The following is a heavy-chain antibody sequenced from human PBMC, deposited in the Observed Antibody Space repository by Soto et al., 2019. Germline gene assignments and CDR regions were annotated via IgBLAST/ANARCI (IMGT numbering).Heavy chain of an antibody. J-gene: IGHJ4*02. CDR1: GFSLNTTGVG. CDR2: IYWHDDK. CDR3: AKGYGDFLDY. Sequence: SGPTLVNPTQTLMLTCSFSGFSLNTTGVGVGWIRQAPGKGLEWLANIYWHDDKRYNPSLEGRLTITKDTSKNQVVLTMTNMDPVDTAAYYCAKGYGDFLDYWGQGTLVTVSS. V-gene: IGHV2-5*01. D-gene: IGHD4-17*01.